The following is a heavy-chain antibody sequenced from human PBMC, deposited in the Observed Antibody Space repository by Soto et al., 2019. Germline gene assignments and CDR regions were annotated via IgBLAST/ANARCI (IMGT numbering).Heavy chain of an antibody. CDR2: INAGNGNT. Sequence: QVQLVQSGAEVKKPGASVKVSCKASGYTFTSYAMHWVRQAPGQRLEWMGWINAGNGNTKYSQKFQGRVTITRDTSGSTRYRELSSVKSEATAVYYCAGTSKAVVFPDYWGQGTLVTVSS. CDR3: AGTSKAVVFPDY. V-gene: IGHV1-3*01. CDR1: GYTFTSYA. J-gene: IGHJ4*02. D-gene: IGHD6-19*01.